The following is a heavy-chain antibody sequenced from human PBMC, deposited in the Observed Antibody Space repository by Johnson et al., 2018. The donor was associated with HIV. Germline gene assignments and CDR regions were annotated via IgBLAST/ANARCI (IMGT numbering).Heavy chain of an antibody. CDR2: INWNGGSA. Sequence: VQLVESGGGVRPGGSLRLSCAASGFTFDDYGMSWVRQAPGKGLEWVSGINWNGGSAGYAESVKGRFTISRDNAKNSLYLQMNSLRAEDTAVYYCAKEGEAFDIWGQGTMVTVSS. V-gene: IGHV3-20*04. J-gene: IGHJ3*02. D-gene: IGHD3-16*01. CDR3: AKEGEAFDI. CDR1: GFTFDDYG.